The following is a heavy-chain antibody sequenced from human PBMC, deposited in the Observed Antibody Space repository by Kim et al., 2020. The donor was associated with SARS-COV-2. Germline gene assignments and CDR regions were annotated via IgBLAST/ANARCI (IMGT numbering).Heavy chain of an antibody. CDR3: AKFSDILTGYYPSYYFDY. D-gene: IGHD3-9*01. Sequence: GGSLRLSCAASGFTFSSYAMSWVRQAPGKGLEWVSAISGSGGSTYYADSVKGRFTISRDNSKNTLYLQMNSLRAEDTAVYYCAKFSDILTGYYPSYYFDYWGQGTLVTVSS. V-gene: IGHV3-23*01. J-gene: IGHJ4*02. CDR1: GFTFSSYA. CDR2: ISGSGGST.